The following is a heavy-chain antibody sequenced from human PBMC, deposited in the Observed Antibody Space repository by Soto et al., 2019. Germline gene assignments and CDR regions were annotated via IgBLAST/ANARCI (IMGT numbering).Heavy chain of an antibody. CDR2: IYYSGST. J-gene: IGHJ4*02. CDR1: GGSISSGGYY. V-gene: IGHV4-31*03. D-gene: IGHD3-10*01. CDR3: ATSRMSLVRGVSSFDY. Sequence: QVQLQESGPGLVKPSQTLSLTCTVSGGSISSGGYYWSWIRQHPGKGLEWSGYIYYSGSTYYNPSLKSRVTISVDTSKNQFSLKLSSVTAADTAVYYCATSRMSLVRGVSSFDYWGQGTLVTVSS.